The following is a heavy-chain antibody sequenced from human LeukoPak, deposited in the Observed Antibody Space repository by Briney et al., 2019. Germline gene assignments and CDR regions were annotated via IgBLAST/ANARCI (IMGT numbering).Heavy chain of an antibody. CDR1: GGSISLYY. J-gene: IGHJ5*02. D-gene: IGHD6-19*01. Sequence: SETLSLTCTVSGGSISLYYWSWIRQPPGKGLEWIGYIYYSGSTNYNPSLKSRVTISVDTSKNQFSLKLSSVTAADTAVYYCARDQWLDRGGFDPWGQGTLVTVSS. CDR2: IYYSGST. V-gene: IGHV4-59*01. CDR3: ARDQWLDRGGFDP.